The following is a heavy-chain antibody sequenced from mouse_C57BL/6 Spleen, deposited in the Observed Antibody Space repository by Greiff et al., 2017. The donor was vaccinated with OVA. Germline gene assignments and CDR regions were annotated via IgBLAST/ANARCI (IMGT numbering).Heavy chain of an antibody. CDR3: ARGDYDGGYYFDD. D-gene: IGHD2-4*01. Sequence: VQLKESGPELVKPGDSVKISCKASGYSFTGYFMNWVMQSHGKSLEWIGRINPYNGDTFYNQKFKGKATLTVDKSSSTAHMELRSLTSEDSAVYYCARGDYDGGYYFDDWGQGTTLTVSS. J-gene: IGHJ2*01. CDR2: INPYNGDT. CDR1: GYSFTGYF. V-gene: IGHV1-20*01.